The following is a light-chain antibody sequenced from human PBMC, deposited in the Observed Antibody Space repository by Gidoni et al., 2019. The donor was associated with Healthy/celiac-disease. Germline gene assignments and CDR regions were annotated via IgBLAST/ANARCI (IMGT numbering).Light chain of an antibody. CDR1: NIGNKS. CDR2: YDS. J-gene: IGLJ2*01. CDR3: QVWDSSSVV. V-gene: IGLV3-21*04. Sequence: SVSVAPGKTARITCGGNNIGNKSVHWYQQKPGQAPVLVIYYDSDRPSGIPERFSGSNSGNTATLTISRVEAGDEADYYCQVWDSSSVVFGGGTKLTVL.